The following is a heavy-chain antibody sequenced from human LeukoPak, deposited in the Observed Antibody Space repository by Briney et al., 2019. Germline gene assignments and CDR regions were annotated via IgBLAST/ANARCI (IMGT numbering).Heavy chain of an antibody. J-gene: IGHJ3*02. D-gene: IGHD7-27*01. V-gene: IGHV3-66*02. CDR3: ARMGNKNAFDI. Sequence: GGSLRLSCAASGITVSSNYISWVRQAPGKGLEWVSVIYTDGTTYYADSVKGRFTISRDNSKNTLYLQMHSLRVEDTAVYYCARMGNKNAFDIWGQGTMVTVSS. CDR2: IYTDGTT. CDR1: GITVSSNY.